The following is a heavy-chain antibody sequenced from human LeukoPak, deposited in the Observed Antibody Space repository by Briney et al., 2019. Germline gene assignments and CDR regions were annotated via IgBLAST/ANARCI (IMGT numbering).Heavy chain of an antibody. V-gene: IGHV3-48*01. CDR1: GFTLSSFG. D-gene: IGHD3-22*01. J-gene: IGHJ4*02. Sequence: GGSLRLSCAASGFTLSSFGMNWVRQAPGKGLEWVSYIGTTTSTIYYADSVKGRFTISRENAKNSLYLQMNSLRAGDTAVYYCARGVYDSSGYYFDYWGQGTLVTVSS. CDR3: ARGVYDSSGYYFDY. CDR2: IGTTTSTI.